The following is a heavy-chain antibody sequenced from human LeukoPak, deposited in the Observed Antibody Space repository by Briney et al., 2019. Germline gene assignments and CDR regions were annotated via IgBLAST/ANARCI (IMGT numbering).Heavy chain of an antibody. Sequence: PGGSLRLSCAASGFTFSYYSMSWVRQAPGQGLEWVAGITGSVGSTNYADSMKGRFTITKDNTKNTLYLQMNSLRAEDTAIYYCTKSSYYDSSGYYREYYFDYWGQGTLVTVSS. CDR2: ITGSVGST. CDR1: GFTFSYYS. V-gene: IGHV3-23*01. CDR3: TKSSYYDSSGYYREYYFDY. D-gene: IGHD3-22*01. J-gene: IGHJ4*02.